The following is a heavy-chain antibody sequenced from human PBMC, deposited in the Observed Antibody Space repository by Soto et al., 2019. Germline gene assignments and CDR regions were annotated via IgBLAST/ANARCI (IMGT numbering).Heavy chain of an antibody. D-gene: IGHD2-8*01. J-gene: IGHJ4*02. CDR3: VRGTMVPGLDQ. V-gene: IGHV3-7*01. Sequence: EVQLVESGGGLVQPGGSLRLSCAASGFTFSSYWINWVRQTPGKGLEWVANIKGDGSEKYYVDSLKGRFTTSRDNAKISRYLHMNRVKGEDTAVHYCVRGTMVPGLDQWGPGTLVTVSS. CDR2: IKGDGSEK. CDR1: GFTFSSYW.